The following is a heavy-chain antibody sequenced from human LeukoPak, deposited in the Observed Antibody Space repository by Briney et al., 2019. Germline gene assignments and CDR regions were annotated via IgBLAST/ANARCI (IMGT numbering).Heavy chain of an antibody. CDR2: IYTSGST. Sequence: SETLSLTCTVSGGSISSGSYYWSWIRQPAGKGLEWIGRIYTSGSTNYNPSLKSRVTISVDTSKNQFSLKLSSVTAADTAVYYCAREPHDSSGYYLFDYWGQGTLVTVSS. V-gene: IGHV4-61*02. CDR3: AREPHDSSGYYLFDY. CDR1: GGSISSGSYY. J-gene: IGHJ4*02. D-gene: IGHD3-22*01.